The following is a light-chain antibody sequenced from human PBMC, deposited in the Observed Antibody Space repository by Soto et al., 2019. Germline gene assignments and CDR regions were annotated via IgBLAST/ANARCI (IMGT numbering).Light chain of an antibody. CDR3: GTWDSSLSAHV. CDR2: END. CDR1: SSNIGSNY. V-gene: IGLV1-51*02. J-gene: IGLJ1*01. Sequence: QSVLTQPPSVSAAPGQKVTISCSGSSSNIGSNYVSWYQQVPGTAPKLLIYENDKRPSGIPDRFSGSKSGTSANLGVTGLQIGDEADYYCGTWDSSLSAHVFATGTKVTVL.